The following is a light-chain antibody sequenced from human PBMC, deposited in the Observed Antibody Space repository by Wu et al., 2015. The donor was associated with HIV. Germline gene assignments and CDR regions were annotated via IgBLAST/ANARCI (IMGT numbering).Light chain of an antibody. CDR3: QERSKWPST. V-gene: IGKV3-11*01. Sequence: EIVLTQSPATLSLSPGERATLSCRASQSVSSYLAWYQHRPGQAPRLLIYDASHRATGIPARFSGSGSGTDFTLTISSLEPEDFAVYYCQERSKWPSTFGQGTRL. CDR1: QSVSSY. J-gene: IGKJ5*01. CDR2: DAS.